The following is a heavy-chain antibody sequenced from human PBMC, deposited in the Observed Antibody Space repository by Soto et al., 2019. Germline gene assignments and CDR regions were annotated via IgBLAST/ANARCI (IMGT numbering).Heavy chain of an antibody. CDR1: GGSVSSGVFS. J-gene: IGHJ6*02. CDR3: ARGHYYYAMDV. CDR2: IAHGGSP. V-gene: IGHV4-30-2*01. Sequence: QLKLQESGSGVVKPSQTLSLTCAVSGGSVSSGVFSWNWIRQPPGQGLEWIGYIAHGGSPLYNPSLRSRVSISLDRSTNVISLNLTSMTPADAAVYFCARGHYYYAMDVWGQGTTVTVSS.